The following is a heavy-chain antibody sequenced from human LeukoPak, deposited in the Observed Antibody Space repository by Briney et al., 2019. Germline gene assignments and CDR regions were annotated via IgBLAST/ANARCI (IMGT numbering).Heavy chain of an antibody. V-gene: IGHV4-34*01. CDR2: FNDNGRT. Sequence: SETLSLTCAAYGGSFSGYDWSWIRQPPGERLEWIREFNDNGRTNYNPSLKSPVTISLDTSKNHSSLKLSPVTASDTAVVYCGAGRKGVVPAPVLGLGPWVYYYSMGVWGKGTTVAVCS. CDR3: GAGRKGVVPAPVLGLGPWVYYYSMGV. CDR1: GGSFSGYD. J-gene: IGHJ6*03. D-gene: IGHD2-2*01.